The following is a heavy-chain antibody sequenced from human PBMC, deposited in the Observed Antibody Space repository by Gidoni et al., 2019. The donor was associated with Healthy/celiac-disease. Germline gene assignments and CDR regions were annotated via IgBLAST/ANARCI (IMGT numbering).Heavy chain of an antibody. CDR3: ARGFGDYYDSSGYLWVGAFDI. Sequence: EVQLVESGGGLVKPGGSLRLSCAASGFTFSSYSLNWVRQAPGKGLECVSSISSSSSYIYYADSVKGRFTISRDNAKNSLYLQMNSLRAEDTAVYYCARGFGDYYDSSGYLWVGAFDIWGQGTMVTVSS. CDR2: ISSSSSYI. D-gene: IGHD3-22*01. V-gene: IGHV3-21*01. J-gene: IGHJ3*02. CDR1: GFTFSSYS.